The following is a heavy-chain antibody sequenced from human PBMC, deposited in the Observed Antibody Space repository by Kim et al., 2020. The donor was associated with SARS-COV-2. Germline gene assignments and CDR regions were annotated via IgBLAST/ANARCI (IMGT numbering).Heavy chain of an antibody. Sequence: SETLSLTCTVSGGSISSYYWSWIRQPPGKGLEWIGYIYYSGSTNYNPSLKSRVTISVDTSKNQFSLKLSSVTAADTAVYYCARMNIVVVPAAKGVYNWFDPWGQGTLVTVSS. V-gene: IGHV4-59*01. CDR2: IYYSGST. CDR1: GGSISSYY. CDR3: ARMNIVVVPAAKGVYNWFDP. D-gene: IGHD2-2*01. J-gene: IGHJ5*02.